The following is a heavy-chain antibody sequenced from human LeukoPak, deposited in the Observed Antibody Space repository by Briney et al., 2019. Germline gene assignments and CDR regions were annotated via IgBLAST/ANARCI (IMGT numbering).Heavy chain of an antibody. CDR2: IYTSGST. Sequence: SETLSLTCTVSGDSINSYYWSWIRQPAGKGLEWIGRIYTSGSTNYNPSLKSRVTISVDTSKNQFSLKLSSVTAADTAVYYCARTSVGYSSSWYGQWEAFDIWGQGTMVTVSS. D-gene: IGHD6-13*01. J-gene: IGHJ3*02. V-gene: IGHV4-4*07. CDR3: ARTSVGYSSSWYGQWEAFDI. CDR1: GDSINSYY.